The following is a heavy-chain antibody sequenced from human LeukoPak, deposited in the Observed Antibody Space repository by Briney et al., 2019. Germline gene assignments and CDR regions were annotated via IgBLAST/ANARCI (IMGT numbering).Heavy chain of an antibody. CDR2: IYTSGST. D-gene: IGHD6-13*01. CDR3: ARVAGSSWYGLGAFDI. CDR1: GGSISSGSYY. J-gene: IGHJ3*02. V-gene: IGHV4-61*02. Sequence: SETLSLTCTVSGGSISSGSYYWSWIRQPAGKGLEWIGRIYTSGSTNYNPSLKSRVTISVDTSKNQFSLKLSSVTAADTAVYYCARVAGSSWYGLGAFDIWGQGTMVTVSS.